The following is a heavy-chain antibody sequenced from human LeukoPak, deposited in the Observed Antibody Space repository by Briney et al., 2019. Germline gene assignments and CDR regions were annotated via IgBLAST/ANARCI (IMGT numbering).Heavy chain of an antibody. V-gene: IGHV4-34*01. CDR1: GGSFSGYY. D-gene: IGHD6-19*01. CDR2: INHSGST. CDR3: ARGLGFIAVAELDY. Sequence: PSETLSLTCAVYGGSFSGYYWSWIRQPPGKRLEWIGEINHSGSTNYNPSLKSRVTISVDTSKNQFSLKLSSVTAADTAVYYCARGLGFIAVAELDYWGQGTLVTVSS. J-gene: IGHJ4*02.